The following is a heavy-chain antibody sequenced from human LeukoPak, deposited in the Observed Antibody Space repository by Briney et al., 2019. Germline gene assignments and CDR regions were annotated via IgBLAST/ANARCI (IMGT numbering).Heavy chain of an antibody. V-gene: IGHV1-18*01. D-gene: IGHD1-7*01. CDR1: GGTFSSYA. CDR2: ISAYNGNT. J-gene: IGHJ4*02. Sequence: ASVKVSCKASGGTFSSYAISWVRQAPGQGLEWMGWISAYNGNTNYAQKLQGRVTMTTDTSTSTAYMELRSLRSDDTAVYYCAKGNWNYPFDYWGQGTLVTVSS. CDR3: AKGNWNYPFDY.